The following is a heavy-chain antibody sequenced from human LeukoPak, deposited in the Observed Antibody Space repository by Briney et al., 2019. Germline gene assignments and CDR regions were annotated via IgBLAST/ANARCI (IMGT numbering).Heavy chain of an antibody. Sequence: GGSLRLSCAASGFTFSDYYMSWIRQAPGKGLEWVSYISSSGSTIYYADSVKGRFTISRDNAKNSLYLQMNSLRAEDTAVYYCARDKDSGSYSTILDYWGQGTLVTVSS. V-gene: IGHV3-11*04. J-gene: IGHJ4*02. CDR1: GFTFSDYY. CDR2: ISSSGSTI. CDR3: ARDKDSGSYSTILDY. D-gene: IGHD1-26*01.